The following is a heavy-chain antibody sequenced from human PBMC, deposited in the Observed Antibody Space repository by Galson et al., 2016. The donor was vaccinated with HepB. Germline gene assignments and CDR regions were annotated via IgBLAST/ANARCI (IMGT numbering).Heavy chain of an antibody. D-gene: IGHD5-18*01. CDR1: GGSISSSSYY. V-gene: IGHV4-39*01. Sequence: ETLSLTCTVSGGSISSSSYYWGWIRQPPGQGLEWIGSIYYSGSTYYNPSLKSRVTISVDTSKNQFSLKLSSVTAADTAVYYCARHLKIQLWLRGNWFDPWGQGTLVTVSS. CDR3: ARHLKIQLWLRGNWFDP. CDR2: IYYSGST. J-gene: IGHJ5*02.